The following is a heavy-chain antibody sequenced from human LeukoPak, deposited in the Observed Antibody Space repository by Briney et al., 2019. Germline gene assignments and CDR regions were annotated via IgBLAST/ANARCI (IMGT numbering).Heavy chain of an antibody. CDR1: GYTFTGYY. V-gene: IGHV1-46*01. CDR3: ARESPSTFYFDY. CDR2: IKVYGDTT. D-gene: IGHD1-1*01. Sequence: ASVKVSCKASGYTFTGYYMHWVRQAPGQGLEYMGIIKVYGDTTIYAQRFQGRITMTRDTSTSTVYMELSSLNSEDTAVYYCARESPSTFYFDYWGQGTLVTVSS. J-gene: IGHJ4*02.